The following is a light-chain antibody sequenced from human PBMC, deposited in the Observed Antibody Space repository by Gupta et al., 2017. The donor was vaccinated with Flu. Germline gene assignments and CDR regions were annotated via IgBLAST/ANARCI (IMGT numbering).Light chain of an antibody. CDR2: AAS. V-gene: IGKV1-39*01. CDR3: QQSDSTLWT. J-gene: IGKJ1*01. CDR1: QSISSY. Sequence: PLSLSVSVGDRVTITCRASQSISSYLNWYQQKPGKAPKLLIYAASTLQSGVPSRFSGSGSGTDFTLTISSLQPEDFATYYCQQSDSTLWTFGQGTKVEIK.